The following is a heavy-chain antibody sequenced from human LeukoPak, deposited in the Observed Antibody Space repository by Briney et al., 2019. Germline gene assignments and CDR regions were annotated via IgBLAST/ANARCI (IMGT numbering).Heavy chain of an antibody. CDR3: ARDQAPPEKIWFGELSGWFDP. CDR1: GGSISSSSYY. Sequence: SETLSLTCTVSGGSISSSSYYWGWIRQPPGKGLGWIGSIYYSGSTYYNPSLKSRVTISVDTSKNQFSLKLSSVTAADTAVYYCARDQAPPEKIWFGELSGWFDPWGQGTLVTVSS. V-gene: IGHV4-39*07. D-gene: IGHD3-10*01. CDR2: IYYSGST. J-gene: IGHJ5*02.